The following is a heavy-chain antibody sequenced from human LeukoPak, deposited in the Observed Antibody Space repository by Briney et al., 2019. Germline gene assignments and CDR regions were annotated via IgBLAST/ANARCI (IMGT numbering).Heavy chain of an antibody. V-gene: IGHV3-30-3*01. D-gene: IGHD3-10*01. J-gene: IGHJ4*02. CDR2: ISYDGSNK. CDR1: GFTFSSYA. CDR3: AREVYGSGSYLDY. Sequence: GGSLRLYCAASGFTFSSYAMHWVRQAPGKGLEWVAVISYDGSNKYYADSVKGRFTISRDNSKNTLYLQMNSLRAEDTAVYYCAREVYGSGSYLDYWGQGTLVTVSS.